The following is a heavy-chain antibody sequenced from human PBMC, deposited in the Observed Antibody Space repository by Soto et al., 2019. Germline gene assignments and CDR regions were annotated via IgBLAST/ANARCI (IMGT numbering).Heavy chain of an antibody. D-gene: IGHD2-2*01. CDR3: ARGGCSSTSCPYYFDY. J-gene: IGHJ4*02. Sequence: QVQLVQSGAEVKKPGSSVKVSCKASGGTFSSYTISWVRQAPGQGLEWMGRIIPILGIANYAQKFQGRVTITADKSTSTAYMELSSLRSEDTAVYYCARGGCSSTSCPYYFDYWGQGTLVTVSS. CDR1: GGTFSSYT. CDR2: IIPILGIA. V-gene: IGHV1-69*02.